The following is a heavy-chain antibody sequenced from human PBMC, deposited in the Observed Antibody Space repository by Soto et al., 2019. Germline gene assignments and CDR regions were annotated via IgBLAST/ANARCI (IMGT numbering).Heavy chain of an antibody. J-gene: IGHJ4*02. D-gene: IGHD1-1*01. Sequence: GSLRLSCAVSGVIFSDYRMSWVRQDPGKGLEWVANIKQDGSDTKYVNSVKGRFTISRDNVKNSLYLQMNSLRAEDTAVYYCTTGGATEHWGQGTLVTVSS. CDR3: TTGGATEH. CDR1: GVIFSDYR. CDR2: IKQDGSDT. V-gene: IGHV3-7*01.